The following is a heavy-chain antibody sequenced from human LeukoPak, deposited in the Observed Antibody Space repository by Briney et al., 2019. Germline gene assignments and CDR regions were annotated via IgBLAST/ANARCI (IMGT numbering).Heavy chain of an antibody. CDR2: MYNGGTT. CDR1: GASISGSISGGPYY. D-gene: IGHD1-14*01. CDR3: ARSTNRLDS. V-gene: IGHV4-61*02. J-gene: IGHJ4*02. Sequence: PSQTLSLTCTVSGASISGSISGGPYYWHWIRQPAGKGLEWIGRMYNGGTTINYSPSLKSRVTISVDTSKNQFSLNVTSVTAADAAVYCCARSTNRLDSWGQGTLVTVSS.